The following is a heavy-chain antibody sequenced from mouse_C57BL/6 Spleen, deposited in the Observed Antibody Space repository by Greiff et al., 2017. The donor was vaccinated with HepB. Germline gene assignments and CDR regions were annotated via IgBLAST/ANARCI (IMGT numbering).Heavy chain of an antibody. Sequence: EVQRVESVAELVRPGASVKLSCTASGFNIKNTYMHWVKQRPEQGLEWIGRIDPANGNTKYAPKFQGKATITADTSSNTAYLKLSSRTSEDTGIYYGARGGSDWYFEGWGAGTAVTVSS. D-gene: IGHD1-1*01. J-gene: IGHJ1*01. CDR3: ARGGSDWYFEG. V-gene: IGHV14-3*01. CDR2: IDPANGNT. CDR1: GFNIKNTY.